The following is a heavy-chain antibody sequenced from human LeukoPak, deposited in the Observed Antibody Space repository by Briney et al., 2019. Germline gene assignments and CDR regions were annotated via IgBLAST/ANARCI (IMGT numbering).Heavy chain of an antibody. CDR1: GGSISSSGYY. D-gene: IGHD3-10*01. CDR3: ARGPHLWFGEQNNWFDP. V-gene: IGHV4-39*07. Sequence: SETLSLTCTVSGGSISSSGYYWGWIRQTPGKGLEWIGSIYYSGSNYHNPSLKSRVSMSVDTSKNQFSLKLSSVTAADTAVYYCARGPHLWFGEQNNWFDPWGQGTLVTVSS. J-gene: IGHJ5*02. CDR2: IYYSGSN.